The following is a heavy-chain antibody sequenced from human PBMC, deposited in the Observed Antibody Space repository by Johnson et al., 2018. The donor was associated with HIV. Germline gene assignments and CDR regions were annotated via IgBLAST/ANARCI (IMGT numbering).Heavy chain of an antibody. CDR2: ISYDGSNK. CDR3: ARVHIAGRWSDAFEI. CDR1: GFTFSSYA. Sequence: QVQLLESGGGVVQPGRSLRLSCVTSGFTFSSYAMHWVRQAPGKGLEWVALISYDGSNKYYADSVKGRFTISRDNSKNTLFLQMNSLRAEDTAVYYCARVHIAGRWSDAFEIWGQGTMVTVSS. V-gene: IGHV3-30-3*01. D-gene: IGHD6-13*01. J-gene: IGHJ3*02.